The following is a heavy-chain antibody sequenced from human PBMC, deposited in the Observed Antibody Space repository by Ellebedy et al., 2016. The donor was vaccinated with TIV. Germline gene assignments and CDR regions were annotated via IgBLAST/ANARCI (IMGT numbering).Heavy chain of an antibody. V-gene: IGHV3-7*01. D-gene: IGHD2-21*01. CDR3: AREVGGGGAY. Sequence: GGSLRLSXAASGFTFSTYWMHWVRQAPGKGLEWVANIKQDGSEIYYVDSVKGRFTISRDNAKSSLYLQMNSLRADDTAVYYCAREVGGGGAYWGQGTLVTVSS. CDR2: IKQDGSEI. J-gene: IGHJ4*02. CDR1: GFTFSTYW.